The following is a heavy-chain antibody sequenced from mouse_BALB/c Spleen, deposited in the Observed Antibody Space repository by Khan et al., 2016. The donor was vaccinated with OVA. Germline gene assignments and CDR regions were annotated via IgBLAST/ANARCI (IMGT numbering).Heavy chain of an antibody. CDR2: INPSNGYT. D-gene: IGHD2-14*01. CDR3: VRDGAYHRNDGWFAY. J-gene: IGHJ3*01. V-gene: IGHV1-4*01. Sequence: QVLLKQSGAELARPGASVKMSCKASGYTFTSYTIHWIKLRPGQGLEWIGYINPSNGYTNYNQKFKDKATLTADKSSTTAYMELSSLTSDDSALYNCVRDGAYHRNDGWFAYWGQGTLVTVSA. CDR1: GYTFTSYT.